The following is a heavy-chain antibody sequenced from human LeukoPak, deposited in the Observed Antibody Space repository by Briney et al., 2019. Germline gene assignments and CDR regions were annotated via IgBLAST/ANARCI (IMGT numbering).Heavy chain of an antibody. J-gene: IGHJ4*02. CDR2: MNRNSGNT. Sequence: ASVKVSCKASGYTFTSYDINWVRQATGQGLEWMGWMNRNSGNTGYAQKFQGRVTMTRDTSISTAYMELSRLRSDDTAVYYCARIAAAGNEIDYWGQGTLVTVSS. V-gene: IGHV1-8*01. D-gene: IGHD6-13*01. CDR1: GYTFTSYD. CDR3: ARIAAAGNEIDY.